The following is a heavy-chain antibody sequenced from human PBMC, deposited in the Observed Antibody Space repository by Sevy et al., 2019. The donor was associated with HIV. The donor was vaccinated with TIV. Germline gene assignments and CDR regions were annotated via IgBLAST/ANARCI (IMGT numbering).Heavy chain of an antibody. CDR3: ARGYNWNGGYAFDI. CDR2: TYYRSEWYN. V-gene: IGHV6-1*01. Sequence: SQTLSLTCAISGDSVSSNSAAWNWNRQSPSRGLEWLGRTYYRSEWYNDYAVSVKSRITINPDTSKNQFSLQLNSVTPEDTAVYYCARGYNWNGGYAFDIWGQGTMVTVSS. D-gene: IGHD1-1*01. CDR1: GDSVSSNSAA. J-gene: IGHJ3*02.